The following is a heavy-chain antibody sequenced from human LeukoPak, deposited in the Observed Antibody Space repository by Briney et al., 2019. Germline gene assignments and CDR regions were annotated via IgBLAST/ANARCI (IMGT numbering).Heavy chain of an antibody. CDR2: ISGSGGST. J-gene: IGHJ5*02. D-gene: IGHD6-13*01. Sequence: GGSLRLSCAASGFTFSSYAMSWVRQAPGKGLEWVSAISGSGGSTYYADSVKGRFTISRDNSKNTLYLQMNSLRAEDTAVYYCASGRTDQGAAATFTHAAWGQGTLVTVSS. CDR3: ASGRTDQGAAATFTHAA. CDR1: GFTFSSYA. V-gene: IGHV3-23*01.